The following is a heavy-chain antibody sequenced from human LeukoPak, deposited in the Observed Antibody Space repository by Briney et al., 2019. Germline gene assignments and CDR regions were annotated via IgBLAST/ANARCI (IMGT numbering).Heavy chain of an antibody. CDR3: ARGLVTMIVPANAFDI. V-gene: IGHV4-34*01. J-gene: IGHJ3*02. D-gene: IGHD3-22*01. Sequence: PSETLSLTCAVNGGSFSGYYWSWIRQPPGKGLEWIGEINHGGSTNYNPSLKSRVTISVDTSKNQFSLKLSSVTAADTAVYYCARGLVTMIVPANAFDIWGQGTTVTVSS. CDR2: INHGGST. CDR1: GGSFSGYY.